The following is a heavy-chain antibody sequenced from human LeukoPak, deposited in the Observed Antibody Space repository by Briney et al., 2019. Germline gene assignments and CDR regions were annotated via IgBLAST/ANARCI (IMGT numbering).Heavy chain of an antibody. CDR1: GFTFSSYA. CDR3: ARGGTMYYGSGNFDY. D-gene: IGHD3-10*01. V-gene: IGHV3-23*01. J-gene: IGHJ4*02. CDR2: ISASGSST. Sequence: TGGSLRLSCAASGFTFSSYAMSWVRQAPGKGLEWVSAISASGSSTYYADSVKSRFTISRDNSKNTLYLQMNSLRAEDTAVYSCARGGTMYYGSGNFDYWGQGTLVTVSS.